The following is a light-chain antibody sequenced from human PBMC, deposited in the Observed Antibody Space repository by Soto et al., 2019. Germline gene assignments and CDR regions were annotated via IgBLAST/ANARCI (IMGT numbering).Light chain of an antibody. Sequence: QSALTQPASVSGSPGQTITISCTGSSSDIGGYNYVSWYQQHPGKAPKLMIYEVNNRPSGVSNRFSGSKSGNTASLTTSGLQAEDEADYYCSSFTGSSTQVLGGGTKLTVL. CDR1: SSDIGGYNY. J-gene: IGLJ3*02. V-gene: IGLV2-14*01. CDR3: SSFTGSSTQV. CDR2: EVN.